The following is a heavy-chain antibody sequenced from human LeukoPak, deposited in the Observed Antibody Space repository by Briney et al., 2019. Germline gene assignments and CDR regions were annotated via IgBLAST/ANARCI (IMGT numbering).Heavy chain of an antibody. CDR2: ISSSSSYI. J-gene: IGHJ4*02. Sequence: GGSLRLSCAASGFTFSSYSMNGVCQAPGKGLEWVSSISSSSSYIYYADSVKGRFTIPRDNAKNSLYLQMNSLRAEDTAVYYCARARNTDYWGQGTLVTVSS. V-gene: IGHV3-21*01. CDR1: GFTFSSYS. CDR3: ARARNTDY.